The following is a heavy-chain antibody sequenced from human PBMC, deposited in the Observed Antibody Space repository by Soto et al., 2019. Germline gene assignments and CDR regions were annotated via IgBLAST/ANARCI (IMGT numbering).Heavy chain of an antibody. CDR2: ISDDGSEK. CDR3: AKAVYDITMVRDPPGH. D-gene: IGHD3-10*01. V-gene: IGHV3-30*18. J-gene: IGHJ4*02. CDR1: GFTFNSYT. Sequence: QVQLVESGGGVVQPGRSLRLSCAASGFTFNSYTMHWVRQAPGKGLEWLSVISDDGSEKYYADSVKGRLTISRDNSNNTRFMHLNSLRPEDTAVYYCAKAVYDITMVRDPPGHWGQGTLVTVSS.